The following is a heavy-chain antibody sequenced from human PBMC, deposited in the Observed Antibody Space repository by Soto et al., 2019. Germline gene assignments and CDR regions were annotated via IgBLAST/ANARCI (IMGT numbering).Heavy chain of an antibody. D-gene: IGHD2-2*01. CDR2: IKSKTDGGTT. Sequence: GGSLRLSCAASGFTFNNAWMSWVRQAPGKGLEWVGRIKSKTDGGTTDYAAPVKGSFTISRDDSKNTLYLQMNSLKTEDTAVYYCTTDYQGGSSIAFDYWGQGTLVTVSS. CDR3: TTDYQGGSSIAFDY. J-gene: IGHJ4*02. CDR1: GFTFNNAW. V-gene: IGHV3-15*01.